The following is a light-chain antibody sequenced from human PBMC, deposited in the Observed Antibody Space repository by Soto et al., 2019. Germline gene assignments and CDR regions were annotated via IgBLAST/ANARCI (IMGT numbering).Light chain of an antibody. Sequence: ALQMTQSPSSLSASVGDRVTITCRASQDIRTELGWYQQKPGKAPKLLIYAASTLQGGVPSRFSGSGSGTDFTLTISSLQPEDFATYYCLQDYNYPRTFGQGTKWISN. J-gene: IGKJ1*01. CDR3: LQDYNYPRT. V-gene: IGKV1-6*01. CDR2: AAS. CDR1: QDIRTE.